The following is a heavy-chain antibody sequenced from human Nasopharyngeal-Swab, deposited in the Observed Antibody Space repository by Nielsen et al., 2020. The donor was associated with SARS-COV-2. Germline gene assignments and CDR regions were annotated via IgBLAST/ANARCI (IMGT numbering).Heavy chain of an antibody. CDR2: IYYSGST. CDR3: AGLLRQQPHHQFDP. J-gene: IGHJ5*02. D-gene: IGHD6-13*01. Sequence: WIRQPPGKGLEWIGYIYYSGSTNYNPSLKSRVTISVDTSKNQFPLKLSSVTAADTAVYYCAGLLRQQPHHQFDPWGQGTLVTVSS. V-gene: IGHV4-59*01.